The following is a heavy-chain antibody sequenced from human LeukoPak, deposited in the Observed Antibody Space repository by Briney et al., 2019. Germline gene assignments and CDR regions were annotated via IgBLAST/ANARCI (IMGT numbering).Heavy chain of an antibody. D-gene: IGHD3-10*01. Sequence: SETLSLTCAVYGGSFSGYYWSWIRQPPGKGLEWIGEINHSGSTNYNPSLKSRVTISVDTSKNQFSLKLSSVTAADTAVYYCARGAGHYYGFDYWGQGTLSPSPQ. J-gene: IGHJ4*02. CDR3: ARGAGHYYGFDY. V-gene: IGHV4-34*01. CDR1: GGSFSGYY. CDR2: INHSGST.